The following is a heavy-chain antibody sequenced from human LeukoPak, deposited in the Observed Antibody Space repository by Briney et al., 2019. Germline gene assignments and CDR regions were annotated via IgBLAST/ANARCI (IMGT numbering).Heavy chain of an antibody. Sequence: GGSLRLSCVASEFTFSTNGMHWVRQAPGKGLEWISYISGSSGTIYYADSVKGRFTISRDNAENTLYLQMNSLRAEDTAVYYCARRGRDSFFDYWGQGTLVTVSS. J-gene: IGHJ4*02. CDR3: ARRGRDSFFDY. CDR2: ISGSSGTI. V-gene: IGHV3-48*01. D-gene: IGHD2-15*01. CDR1: EFTFSTNG.